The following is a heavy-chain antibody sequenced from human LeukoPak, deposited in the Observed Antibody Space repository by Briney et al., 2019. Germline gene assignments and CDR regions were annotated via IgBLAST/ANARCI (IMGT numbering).Heavy chain of an antibody. J-gene: IGHJ4*02. CDR2: IKQAGSEK. CDR1: GFTFSSSW. Sequence: GGSLRLSCAASGFTFSSSWMSWVRQAPGKGLEWVANIKQAGSEKYYVDSVKGRFTISRDNAKNSLYLQINSLRAEDTAVHFCARVVPPLYYFDYWGQGTLVTVSS. CDR3: ARVVPPLYYFDY. D-gene: IGHD3-10*01. V-gene: IGHV3-7*01.